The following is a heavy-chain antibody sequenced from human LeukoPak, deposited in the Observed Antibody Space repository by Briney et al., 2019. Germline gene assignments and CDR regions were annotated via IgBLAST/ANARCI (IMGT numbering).Heavy chain of an antibody. CDR2: ISGYNANT. V-gene: IGHV1-18*01. D-gene: IGHD3-16*01. CDR3: ARGSHRLYDYVWGTYESKDY. J-gene: IGHJ4*02. Sequence: ASVKVSCKASGYTFTSYDINWVRQATGQGLEWMGWISGYNANTNYVQKFQGRVTMTTDTFTHTAYMELRSLRSDDTAVYYCARGSHRLYDYVWGTYESKDYWGQGTLVTVSS. CDR1: GYTFTSYD.